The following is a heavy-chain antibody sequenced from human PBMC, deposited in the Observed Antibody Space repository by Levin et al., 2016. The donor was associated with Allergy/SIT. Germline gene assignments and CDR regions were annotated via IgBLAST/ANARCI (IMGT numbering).Heavy chain of an antibody. CDR3: AKDPAPTDMLTGSLDYFDS. Sequence: GESLKISCAASGFAFNTFGMHWIRQAPGKGLEWVALISFDATNTFYADSVKGRFTISRDNSQHTLFLQMDSLRLEDTAVYYCAKDPAPTDMLTGSLDYFDSWGQGTLVTVSS. D-gene: IGHD3-9*01. CDR2: ISFDATNT. CDR1: GFAFNTFG. V-gene: IGHV3-30*18. J-gene: IGHJ4*02.